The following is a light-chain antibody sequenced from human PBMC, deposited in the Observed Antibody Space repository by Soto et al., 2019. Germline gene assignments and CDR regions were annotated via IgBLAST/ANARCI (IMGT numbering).Light chain of an antibody. J-gene: IGKJ4*01. V-gene: IGKV1-5*03. Sequence: DIQMTQSPSTLSASVGDRVTITCRASQSISSWLAWYQQKPGKAPNPLIYKASSLESGVPSRFSRSGSGTEFILTISSLQPDDFATYYCQQYNSWPLTFGGGTKVEIK. CDR3: QQYNSWPLT. CDR1: QSISSW. CDR2: KAS.